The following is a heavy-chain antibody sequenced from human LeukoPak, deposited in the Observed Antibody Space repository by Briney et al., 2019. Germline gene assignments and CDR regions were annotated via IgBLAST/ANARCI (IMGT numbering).Heavy chain of an antibody. CDR3: ARDEEGYCTNGVCYTFDY. Sequence: GGSLRLSCAASGFTFSSYSMNWVRQAPGKGLEWVSSISSSSSYIYCADSVKGRFTISRDNAKNSLYLQMNSLRAEDTAVYYCARDEEGYCTNGVCYTFDYWGQGTLVTVSS. V-gene: IGHV3-21*01. CDR2: ISSSSSYI. CDR1: GFTFSSYS. J-gene: IGHJ4*02. D-gene: IGHD2-8*01.